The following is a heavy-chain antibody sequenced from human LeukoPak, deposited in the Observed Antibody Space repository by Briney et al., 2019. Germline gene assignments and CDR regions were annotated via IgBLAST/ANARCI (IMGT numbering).Heavy chain of an antibody. CDR1: GGSFSGYY. Sequence: SETLSLTCAVYGGSFSGYYWSWIRQPPGKGLEWIGEINHSGSTNYNPSLKSRVTISVDTSKNRFSLKLSSVTAADTAVYYCARWSKGALRYWGQGTLVTVSS. CDR2: INHSGST. J-gene: IGHJ4*02. CDR3: ARWSKGALRY. D-gene: IGHD1-26*01. V-gene: IGHV4-34*01.